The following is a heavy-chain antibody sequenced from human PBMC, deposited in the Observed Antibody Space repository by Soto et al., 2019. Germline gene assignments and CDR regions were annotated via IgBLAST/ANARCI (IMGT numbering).Heavy chain of an antibody. J-gene: IGHJ4*02. V-gene: IGHV3-7*01. CDR1: GFIFRDFW. CDR3: ATETNWSFDY. CDR2: LKPDGSDK. D-gene: IGHD1-1*01. Sequence: GGSLRLSCAASGFIFRDFWMSWVRQAPGKGLERVANLKPDGSDKYYVDSVKGRFTISRDNAKDSLYLQMNSLRAEDTAVYYCATETNWSFDYWGQGAQVTVSS.